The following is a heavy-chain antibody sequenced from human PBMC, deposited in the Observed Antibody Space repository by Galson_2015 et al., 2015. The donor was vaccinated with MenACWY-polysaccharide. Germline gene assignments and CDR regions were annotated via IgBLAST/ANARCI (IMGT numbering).Heavy chain of an antibody. CDR3: ARGGTRDAFDI. D-gene: IGHD3-16*01. V-gene: IGHV1-2*06. CDR2: INPNGGGT. J-gene: IGHJ3*02. CDR1: GFTFTDQY. Sequence: SVKVSCQASGFTFTDQYFHWVRPAPGQGLAWMGRINPNGGGTKYAARFQGRVTKTRDTSIRSTYMELSDLTSDDTAVYYCARGGTRDAFDIWGQGTMVSVSS.